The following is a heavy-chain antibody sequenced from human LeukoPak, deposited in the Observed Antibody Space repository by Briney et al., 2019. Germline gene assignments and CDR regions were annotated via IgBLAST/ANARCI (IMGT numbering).Heavy chain of an antibody. D-gene: IGHD3-22*01. CDR3: ARVGYYESSGYYEY. J-gene: IGHJ4*02. V-gene: IGHV1-2*06. CDR2: INPNSGGT. CDR1: GYTFSGHY. Sequence: GASVKVSCKASGYTFSGHYLHWVRQAPGQGLEWMGRINPNSGGTNYAQKFQGRVTMTRDTSISTVYMELSRLRSDDTAVYYCARVGYYESSGYYEYWGQGTLVTVSS.